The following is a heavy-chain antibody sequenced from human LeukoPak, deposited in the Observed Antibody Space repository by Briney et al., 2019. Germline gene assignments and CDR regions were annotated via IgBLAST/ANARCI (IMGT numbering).Heavy chain of an antibody. CDR2: INSDGSST. CDR3: AMGPYYYDSSGYYY. V-gene: IGHV3-74*01. D-gene: IGHD3-22*01. CDR1: GFTFSSYW. J-gene: IGHJ4*02. Sequence: QPGGSLRLSCAASGFTFSSYWMHWVRHAPGKGLVWVSRINSDGSSTSYAGSVKGRFTISRDNAKNTLYLQMNSLRAEDTAVYYCAMGPYYYDSSGYYYWGQGTLVTVSS.